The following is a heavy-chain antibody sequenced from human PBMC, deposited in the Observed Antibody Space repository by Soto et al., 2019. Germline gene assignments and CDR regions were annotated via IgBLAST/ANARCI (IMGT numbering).Heavy chain of an antibody. CDR3: ARVPPARPYYYCYMDV. Sequence: PSETLSLTCTVSGGSISSYYWSWIRQPPGKGLEWIGYIYYSGSTNYNPSLKSRVTISVDTSKNQFSLKLSSVTAADTAVYYCARVPPARPYYYCYMDVWGKGTTVTVSS. CDR2: IYYSGST. V-gene: IGHV4-59*01. J-gene: IGHJ6*03. CDR1: GGSISSYY. D-gene: IGHD6-6*01.